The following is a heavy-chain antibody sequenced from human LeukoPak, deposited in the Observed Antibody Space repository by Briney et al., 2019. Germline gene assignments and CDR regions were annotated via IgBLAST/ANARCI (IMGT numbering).Heavy chain of an antibody. D-gene: IGHD3-22*01. CDR1: GFTFSSYS. V-gene: IGHV3-48*01. J-gene: IGHJ3*02. Sequence: GGSLRLSCAASGFTFSSYSMNWVRQAPGKGVEWVSYISSSSSTIYYADSVQGRFTISRDNAKNSLYLQMNSLRAEDTAVYYCARDGDYYDSSGYHHAFDIWGQGTMVTVSS. CDR2: ISSSSSTI. CDR3: ARDGDYYDSSGYHHAFDI.